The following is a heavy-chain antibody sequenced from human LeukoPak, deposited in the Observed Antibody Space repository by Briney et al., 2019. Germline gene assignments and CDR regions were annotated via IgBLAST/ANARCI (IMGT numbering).Heavy chain of an antibody. D-gene: IGHD3-10*01. Sequence: RTGGSLRLSCAASGFTFSSYGMHWVRQAPGKGLEWVAFIRYDGSNKYYADSVKGRFTISRDNSKNTLFLQMNSLRAEDTAVYYCARDGSGRVPEMSAPDYWGQGTLVTVSS. J-gene: IGHJ4*02. V-gene: IGHV3-30*02. CDR2: IRYDGSNK. CDR1: GFTFSSYG. CDR3: ARDGSGRVPEMSAPDY.